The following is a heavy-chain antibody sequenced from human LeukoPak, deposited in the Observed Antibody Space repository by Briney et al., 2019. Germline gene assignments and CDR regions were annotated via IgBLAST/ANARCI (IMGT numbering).Heavy chain of an antibody. CDR3: ARGGSRWYFES. Sequence: AGGSLRLSCAASGFTFSSYSMNWVRQAPGKGLEWVSSISSSSSYIYYADSVKGRFTISRDNSKNTLYLQMNSLTTEDTAVYYCARGGSRWYFESWGQGTLVTVSS. D-gene: IGHD6-13*01. CDR2: ISSSSSYI. J-gene: IGHJ4*02. V-gene: IGHV3-21*01. CDR1: GFTFSSYS.